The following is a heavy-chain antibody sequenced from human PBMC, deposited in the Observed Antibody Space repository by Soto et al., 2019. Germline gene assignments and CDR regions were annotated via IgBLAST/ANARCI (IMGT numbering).Heavy chain of an antibody. J-gene: IGHJ4*02. D-gene: IGHD7-27*01. CDR1: GDPVSSGSYY. Sequence: QVQLQESGPGLVQPSQTLSLTCSVSGDPVSSGSYYWTWVRQHPVKVLEWIGYIYHTGSTYYNPSLQSRLIMSINTSNNQFSLHLYSGPAADTAGYFCAAKLGTTHYFDFWGQGSLVAVSS. CDR2: IYHTGST. CDR3: AAKLGTTHYFDF. V-gene: IGHV4-31*03.